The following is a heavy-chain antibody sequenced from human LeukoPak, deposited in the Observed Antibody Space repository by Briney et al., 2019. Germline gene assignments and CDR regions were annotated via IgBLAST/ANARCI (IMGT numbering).Heavy chain of an antibody. CDR1: GGSISSGGYY. V-gene: IGHV4-30-2*01. D-gene: IGHD1-26*01. Sequence: SETLSLTCTVSGGSISSGGYYWSWIRQPPGKGLEWIGYIYHSGSTYYNPSLKSRVTISVDRSKNQFSLKLSSVTAADTAVYYCARGHIVGAYRFDYWGQGTLVTVSS. CDR3: ARGHIVGAYRFDY. J-gene: IGHJ4*02. CDR2: IYHSGST.